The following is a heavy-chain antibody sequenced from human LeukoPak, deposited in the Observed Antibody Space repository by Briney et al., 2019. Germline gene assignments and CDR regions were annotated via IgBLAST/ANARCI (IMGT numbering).Heavy chain of an antibody. V-gene: IGHV3-33*03. CDR3: AGAISKGAGIDS. CDR1: GFTFDKYG. J-gene: IGHJ4*02. Sequence: GGSLRLSCATSGFTFDKYGIHWVRQAPGKGLEWVAVIWHDGSRTHYADSLKGRFTISRDHSKDTAFLQMNSLTVEDTATYYCAGAISKGAGIDSWGQGTLVTVSS. CDR2: IWHDGSRT. D-gene: IGHD1-26*01.